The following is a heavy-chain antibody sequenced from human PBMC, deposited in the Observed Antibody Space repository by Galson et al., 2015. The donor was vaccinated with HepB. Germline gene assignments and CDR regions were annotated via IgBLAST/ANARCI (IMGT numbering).Heavy chain of an antibody. J-gene: IGHJ6*02. CDR3: AKEYSGFHGASYVYYGIAG. Sequence: SLRLSCAASGFTFSTYAGFWVRQAPGKGLDWVSGISGSGAGTYYADSVKGRFTISRDNSKNMIYLQMNSLRVQDTAVYYCAKEYSGFHGASYVYYGIAGWGRGTTVSVSS. D-gene: IGHD6-19*01. V-gene: IGHV3-23*01. CDR1: GFTFSTYA. CDR2: ISGSGAGT.